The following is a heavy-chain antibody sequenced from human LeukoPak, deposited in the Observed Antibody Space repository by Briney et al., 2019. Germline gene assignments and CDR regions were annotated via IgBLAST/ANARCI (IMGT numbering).Heavy chain of an antibody. D-gene: IGHD1-7*01. J-gene: IGHJ3*02. CDR1: GFTFSSYW. CDR3: ARRDWNYEDHDAFDI. V-gene: IGHV3-7*01. CDR2: IKQDGSEK. Sequence: GGSLRLSCAASGFTFSSYWMSWVRQAPGKGLEWVANIKQDGSEKYYVDSVKGRFTISRDDAKNSLYLQMNSLRAEDTAVYYCARRDWNYEDHDAFDIWGQGTMVTVSS.